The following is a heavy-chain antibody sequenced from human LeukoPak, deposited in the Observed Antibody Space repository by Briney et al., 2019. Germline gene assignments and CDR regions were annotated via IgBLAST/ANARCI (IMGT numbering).Heavy chain of an antibody. CDR1: GFTFSSYG. D-gene: IGHD5-18*01. V-gene: IGHV3-33*01. CDR3: AREALYSSHFDY. CDR2: IWYDGSNK. Sequence: SGGSLRLSCAASGFTFSSYGMHWVRQAPGKGLEWVAVIWYDGSNKYYADSVKGRFTISRDNSKNTLYLQMNSLRAEDTAVYYCAREALYSSHFDYWGQGTLVTVSS. J-gene: IGHJ4*02.